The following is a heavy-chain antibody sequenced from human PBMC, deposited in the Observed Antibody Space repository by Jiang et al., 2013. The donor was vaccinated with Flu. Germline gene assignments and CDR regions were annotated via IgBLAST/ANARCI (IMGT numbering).Heavy chain of an antibody. CDR2: IYTSGST. CDR3: ARDKSQYSAYDYDAFDI. V-gene: IGHV4-61*02. J-gene: IGHJ3*02. CDR1: GGSISSGNYY. D-gene: IGHD5-12*01. Sequence: GSGLVKPSQTLSLTCTVSGGSISSGNYYWSWIRQPAGKGLEWIGRIYTSGSTNYNPSLKSRVTISVDTSKNQFSLKLSSVTAADTAVYYCARDKSQYSAYDYDAFDIWGQGTMVTVSS.